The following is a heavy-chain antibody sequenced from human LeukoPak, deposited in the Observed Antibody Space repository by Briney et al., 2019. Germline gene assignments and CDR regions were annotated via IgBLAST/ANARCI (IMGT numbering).Heavy chain of an antibody. CDR2: INHSGST. CDR1: GGSFSGYY. Sequence: SETLSLTCAVYGGSFSGYYWSWIRQPPGKGLEWIGEINHSGSTNYSPSLKSRVTISVDTSKNQFSLKLSSVTAADTAVYYCASGGAITMVRGVITYFDYWGRGTLVTVSS. CDR3: ASGGAITMVRGVITYFDY. D-gene: IGHD3-10*01. J-gene: IGHJ4*02. V-gene: IGHV4-34*01.